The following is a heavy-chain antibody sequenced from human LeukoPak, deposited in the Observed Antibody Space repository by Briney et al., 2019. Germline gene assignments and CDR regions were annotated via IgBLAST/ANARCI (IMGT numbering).Heavy chain of an antibody. Sequence: GRSMRLSCAASGFTFSSYWMHWVRQAPGKGLVWVSSINSDGSSTSYADSVKGRFTISRDNAKNTLYLQMNSLRAEVTAVYYCARAVCSGGSGRNWFDPWRQGTLVTVSS. CDR2: INSDGSST. D-gene: IGHD2-15*01. CDR3: ARAVCSGGSGRNWFDP. V-gene: IGHV3-74*01. CDR1: GFTFSSYW. J-gene: IGHJ5*02.